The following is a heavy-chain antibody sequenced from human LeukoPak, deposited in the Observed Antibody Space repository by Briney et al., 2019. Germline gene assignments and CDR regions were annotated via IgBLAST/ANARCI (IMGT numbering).Heavy chain of an antibody. CDR1: GFTFSGSS. V-gene: IGHV3-73*01. D-gene: IGHD2-2*01. CDR3: AKGFYIVEVPAAHPYFDY. J-gene: IGHJ4*02. Sequence: SGGSLRLSCTASGFTFSGSSMHWVRQASGKGLEWVGRIRTKANNDATAYAASVRGRFTISRDDSKNTLYLQMNSLRAEDTAVYYCAKGFYIVEVPAAHPYFDYWGQGTLVTVSS. CDR2: IRTKANNDAT.